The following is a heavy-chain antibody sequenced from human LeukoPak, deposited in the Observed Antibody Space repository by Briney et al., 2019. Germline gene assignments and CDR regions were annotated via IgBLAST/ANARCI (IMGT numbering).Heavy chain of an antibody. J-gene: IGHJ4*02. CDR1: GYSLSELS. V-gene: IGHV1-24*01. CDR3: VVTRVAGLFDF. Sequence: GASVKVSCKVSGYSLSELSMHWVRQAPGKGLEWMGGFAPENGETISAQRFQGRVTLTEDTSTDTTYMEMGSLKSEDTAVYYSVVTRVAGLFDFWGQGTLVTVSS. D-gene: IGHD6-19*01. CDR2: FAPENGET.